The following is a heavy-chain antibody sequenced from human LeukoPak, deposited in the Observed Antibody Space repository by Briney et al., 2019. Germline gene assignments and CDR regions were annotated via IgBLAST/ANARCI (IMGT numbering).Heavy chain of an antibody. CDR2: ITSRGEST. Sequence: GGSLRLSCAASGFTFSIYAMSWVRQAPGKGLQWVSSITSRGESTWDVDSGKGRFTITRDNSENTLYLQMHSLRAEDTAVYYCARDRPNYYGSDGHYYRRDGDYWGRGTLVSVSS. CDR3: ARDRPNYYGSDGHYYRRDGDY. V-gene: IGHV3-23*01. J-gene: IGHJ4*02. D-gene: IGHD3-22*01. CDR1: GFTFSIYA.